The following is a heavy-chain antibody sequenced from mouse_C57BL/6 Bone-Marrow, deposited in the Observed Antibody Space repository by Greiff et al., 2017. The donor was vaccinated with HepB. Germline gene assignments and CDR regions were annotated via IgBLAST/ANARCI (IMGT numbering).Heavy chain of an antibody. D-gene: IGHD1-1*01. V-gene: IGHV1-61*01. CDR2: IYPSDSET. CDR1: GYTFTSYW. Sequence: VQLQQPGAELVRPGSSVKLSCKASGYTFTSYWMDWVKQRPGQGLEWIGNIYPSDSETHNNQKFKDKATLTVDKSSSTAYMQLSSLTSEDSAVYYSARNWDYYCSSDGCWYFDVWGTGTTVTVSS. CDR3: ARNWDYYCSSDGCWYFDV. J-gene: IGHJ1*03.